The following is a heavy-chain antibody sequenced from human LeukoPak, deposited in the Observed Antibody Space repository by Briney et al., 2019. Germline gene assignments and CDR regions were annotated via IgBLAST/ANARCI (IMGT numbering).Heavy chain of an antibody. J-gene: IGHJ4*02. CDR1: GFTFSGFW. D-gene: IGHD1-14*01. CDR2: INQDGSAK. CDR3: ANGII. V-gene: IGHV3-7*01. Sequence: PGESLRLSCAVSGFTFSGFWMSWVRQAPGKGLEWVANINQDGSAKNYVDSVKGRFTISRDNAKNSLYLQMSSLRAEDTAVYYCANGIIWGQGTLVTVSS.